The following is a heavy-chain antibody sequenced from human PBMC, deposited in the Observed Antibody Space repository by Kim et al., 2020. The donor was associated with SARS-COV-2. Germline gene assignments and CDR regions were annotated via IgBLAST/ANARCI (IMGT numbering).Heavy chain of an antibody. CDR3: VRYGRSYGAVH. V-gene: IGHV3-64D*06. Sequence: GGSLRLSCSASGFTFSDYAIHWVRRTPGMGLQYVSATTRDGDGSFYADSVKDRFTIFRDNSKNTLFLQMSDLRIEDTAIYYCVRYGRSYGAVHWGQGTLVSVS. CDR1: GFTFSDYA. D-gene: IGHD3-16*01. CDR2: TTRDGDGS. J-gene: IGHJ4*02.